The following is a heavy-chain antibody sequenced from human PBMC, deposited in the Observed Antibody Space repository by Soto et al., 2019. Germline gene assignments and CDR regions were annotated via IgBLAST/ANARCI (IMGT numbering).Heavy chain of an antibody. Sequence: LSQTLSLTCGISGDSVSSNRAAWNWIRQSPSRGLEWLGRTYYRSKWYNDYAVSVKSRITINSDTSKNQFSLQLNSVTPEDTAVYYCARDVAGKGAFDIWGQGTMVTVSS. J-gene: IGHJ3*02. CDR3: ARDVAGKGAFDI. D-gene: IGHD6-19*01. CDR2: TYYRSKWYN. CDR1: GDSVSSNRAA. V-gene: IGHV6-1*01.